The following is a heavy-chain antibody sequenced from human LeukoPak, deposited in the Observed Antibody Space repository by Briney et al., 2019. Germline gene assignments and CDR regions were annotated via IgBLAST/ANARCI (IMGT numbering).Heavy chain of an antibody. CDR2: IYYSGST. J-gene: IGHJ1*01. CDR3: AVTYYDFWSGLITEYFQH. Sequence: SETLSLTCTVSGGSISSYYWSWIRQPPGKGLEWIGYIYYSGSTNYNPSLKSRVTISVDTSKNQFSLKLSSVTAADTAVYYCAVTYYDFWSGLITEYFQHWGQGTLVTVSS. CDR1: GGSISSYY. V-gene: IGHV4-59*01. D-gene: IGHD3-3*01.